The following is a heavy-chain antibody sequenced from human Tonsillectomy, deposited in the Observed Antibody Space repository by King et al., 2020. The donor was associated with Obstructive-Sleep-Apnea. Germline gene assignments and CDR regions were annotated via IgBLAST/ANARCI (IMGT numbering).Heavy chain of an antibody. CDR3: ARLVDDYGDYVNWYFDL. D-gene: IGHD4-17*01. CDR1: GFTFRTQS. J-gene: IGHJ2*01. V-gene: IGHV3-48*01. Sequence: VQLVESGGGLVQPGGSLRLSCVASGFTFRTQSMTWVRQAPGKGLEWVSYISRDSSTIYYADSVKGRFTISRDNAKNSLSLQMSSRGAADTAVYYCARLVDDYGDYVNWYFDLWGRGTLVTVSS. CDR2: ISRDSSTI.